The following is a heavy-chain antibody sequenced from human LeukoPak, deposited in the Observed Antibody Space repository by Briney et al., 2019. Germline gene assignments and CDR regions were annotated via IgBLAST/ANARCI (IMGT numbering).Heavy chain of an antibody. CDR2: IYPGDSDT. J-gene: IGHJ4*02. CDR1: GYSFTSYW. D-gene: IGHD3-10*01. CDR3: ARRGGYGSGSYSFDY. Sequence: GESLKISCKGSGYSFTSYWIGWVRPLPGKGLEWMGIIYPGDSDTRYSPSFQGQVTISADKSISTAYLQWSSLKASDTAMYYCARRGGYGSGSYSFDYWGQGTLVTVSS. V-gene: IGHV5-51*01.